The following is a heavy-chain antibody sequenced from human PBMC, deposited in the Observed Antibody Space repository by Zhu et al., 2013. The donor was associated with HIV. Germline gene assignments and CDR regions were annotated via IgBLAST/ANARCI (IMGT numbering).Heavy chain of an antibody. Sequence: QVQLVQSGAEVKKPGSSVKVSCKASGGTFSSYAISWVRQAPGQGLEWMGGIIPIFGTANYAQKFQGRVTITADKSTSTAYMELSSLRSEDTAVYYCARDFMGPSLAPGNWFDPWGQGTLVTVSS. J-gene: IGHJ5*02. D-gene: IGHD2-15*01. CDR1: GGTFSSYA. V-gene: IGHV1-69*06. CDR3: ARDFMGPSLAPGNWFDP. CDR2: IIPIFGTA.